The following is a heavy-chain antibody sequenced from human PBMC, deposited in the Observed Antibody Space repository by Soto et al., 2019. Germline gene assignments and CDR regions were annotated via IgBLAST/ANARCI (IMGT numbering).Heavy chain of an antibody. Sequence: SVEVSCKASRVAFNKFIVTWVRQAPGLGLEWVGGIIPVFGTANYAQKFQGRVAITADESTSTSYMEVNNLRSEDTAVYYCAKVRYSSPMGYYYGMDVWGQGTTVTV. CDR1: RVAFNKFI. D-gene: IGHD2-2*01. J-gene: IGHJ6*02. V-gene: IGHV1-69*13. CDR3: AKVRYSSPMGYYYGMDV. CDR2: IIPVFGTA.